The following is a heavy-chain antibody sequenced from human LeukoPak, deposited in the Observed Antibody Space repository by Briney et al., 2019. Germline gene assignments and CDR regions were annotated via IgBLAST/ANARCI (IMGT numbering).Heavy chain of an antibody. CDR1: GASIRTSTYY. Sequence: SETLSLTCTVSGASIRTSTYYWGWLRQPPGKGLEWIGSVYSSGSPYYNPSFKSRLTISVDASKNQISLRLRSVTASDTAVYYCATNKTMMTAAGMLDPWGPGTLVTVSS. D-gene: IGHD3-22*01. CDR3: ATNKTMMTAAGMLDP. J-gene: IGHJ5*02. CDR2: VYSSGSP. V-gene: IGHV4-39*01.